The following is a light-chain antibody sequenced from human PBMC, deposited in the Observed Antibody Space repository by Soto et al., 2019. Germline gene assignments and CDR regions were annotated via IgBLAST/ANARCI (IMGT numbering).Light chain of an antibody. J-gene: IGKJ1*01. V-gene: IGKV3-20*01. CDR2: GAS. CDR3: RQSGSSTTT. CDR1: QSVSSRY. Sequence: TQCTGVVSVCPGNRETISCRASQSVSSRYLAWYQQEPGQAPRPVIYGASSRATGIPDRFSGSGSGTDFTFTLSRLEEEDAPVYHGRQSGSSTTTFGQGTKVDIK.